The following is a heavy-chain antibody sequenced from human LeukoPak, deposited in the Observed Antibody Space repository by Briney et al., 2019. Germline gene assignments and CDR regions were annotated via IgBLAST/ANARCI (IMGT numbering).Heavy chain of an antibody. V-gene: IGHV3-23*01. CDR1: GFTFSSYA. D-gene: IGHD4-17*01. CDR2: ISGSDTST. CDR3: AKGLRNYYYYGMDV. J-gene: IGHJ6*02. Sequence: GGSLRLSCAASGFTFSSYAMSWVRQAPGKGLEWVSAISGSDTSTYYADSVKGRFTISRDNSKNTLYLQMNSLRAEDTAVYYCAKGLRNYYYYGMDVWGQGTTVTVSS.